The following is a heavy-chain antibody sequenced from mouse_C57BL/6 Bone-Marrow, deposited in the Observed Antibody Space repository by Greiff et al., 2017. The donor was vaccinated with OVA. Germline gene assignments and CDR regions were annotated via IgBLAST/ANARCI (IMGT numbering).Heavy chain of an antibody. CDR2: LDPETGGT. Sequence: VQLQQSGAELVRPGASVTLSCKASGYTFTDYEMHWVKQTPVHGLEWIGALDPETGGTAYNEKFKSKATLTVDKSSSTAYMQLSSLTSEDSAVYYCARYYGSSSWFAYWGQGTLVTVSA. CDR1: GYTFTDYE. D-gene: IGHD1-1*01. CDR3: ARYYGSSSWFAY. J-gene: IGHJ3*01. V-gene: IGHV1-15*01.